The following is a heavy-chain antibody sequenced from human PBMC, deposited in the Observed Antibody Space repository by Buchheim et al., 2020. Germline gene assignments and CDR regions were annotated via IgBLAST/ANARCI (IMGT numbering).Heavy chain of an antibody. Sequence: QLQLQESGLGLVKPSQTLSLTCAVSGGSISSGGYSWSWIRQPPGKGLEWIGYIYHSGSTYYNPSLKSRVTISVDRSKNQFSLKLSSVTAADTAVYYCARGGDSSGRPIDYWGQGTL. CDR1: GGSISSGGYS. CDR3: ARGGDSSGRPIDY. D-gene: IGHD3-22*01. CDR2: IYHSGST. J-gene: IGHJ4*02. V-gene: IGHV4-30-2*01.